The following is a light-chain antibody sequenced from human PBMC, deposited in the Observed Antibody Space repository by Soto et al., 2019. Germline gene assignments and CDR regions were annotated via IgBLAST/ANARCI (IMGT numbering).Light chain of an antibody. V-gene: IGKV1-39*01. CDR3: QQSEGIPIT. J-gene: IGKJ5*01. CDR2: LAS. CDR1: HNINRL. Sequence: DTQMTQSPSSLSASVGDRVTITCRSSHNINRLLNWYQQKPGKAPKLLICLASRLQAGVPSRFSGGGSGTDFSLTISSLQAEDFATYYCQQSEGIPITFGQGTRLEL.